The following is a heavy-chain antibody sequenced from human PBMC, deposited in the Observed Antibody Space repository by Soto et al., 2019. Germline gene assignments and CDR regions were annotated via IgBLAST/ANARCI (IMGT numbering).Heavy chain of an antibody. D-gene: IGHD5-12*01. V-gene: IGHV1-8*01. Sequence: ASVKVSCKSSGYTFTSYDINWVRQATGQGLEWMGWMNPNSGNTGYAQKFQGRVTMTRNTSISTAYMELSSLRSEDTAVYYCARDSGHKNAFDYWGQGTLVTVSS. CDR3: ARDSGHKNAFDY. CDR2: MNPNSGNT. J-gene: IGHJ4*02. CDR1: GYTFTSYD.